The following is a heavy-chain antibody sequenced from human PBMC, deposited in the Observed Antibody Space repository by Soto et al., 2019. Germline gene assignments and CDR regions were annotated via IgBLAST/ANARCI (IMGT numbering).Heavy chain of an antibody. CDR2: IYYSGST. V-gene: IGHV4-59*08. D-gene: IGHD3-10*01. J-gene: IGHJ4*02. CDR1: GGSISSYY. Sequence: PSETLSLTCTVSGGSISSYYWSWIRQPPGKGLEWIGYIYYSGSTNYNPSLKSRVTISVDTSKNQFSLKLNSMTAADTAVYYCARPNYGSGSTYLDYWGQGTLVTVSS. CDR3: ARPNYGSGSTYLDY.